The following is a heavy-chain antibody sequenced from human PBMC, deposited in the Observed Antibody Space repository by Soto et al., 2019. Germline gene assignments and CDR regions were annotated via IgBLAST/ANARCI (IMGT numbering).Heavy chain of an antibody. J-gene: IGHJ4*02. CDR3: AKVDGGPITIFGVVRVEDYYGSGSLDY. CDR1: GFTFSSYA. CDR2: ISGSGGST. V-gene: IGHV3-23*01. Sequence: QSGGSLRLSCAASGFTFSSYAMSWVRQAPGKGLEWVSAISGSGGSTYYADSVKGRFTISRGNSKNTLYLQMNSLRAEDTAVYYCAKVDGGPITIFGVVRVEDYYGSGSLDYWGQGTLVTVSS. D-gene: IGHD3-3*01.